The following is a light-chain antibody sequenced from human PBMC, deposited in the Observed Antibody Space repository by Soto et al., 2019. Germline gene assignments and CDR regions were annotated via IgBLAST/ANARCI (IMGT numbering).Light chain of an antibody. CDR3: PQYHHSPRT. Sequence: EIVLTQSPGTLSLSPGERATISCRASQRVSSRYFAWFQQRPGQVPRLLIFGSSSRAPGIPDRFSGSGSGTAFTLTISRLEPEDFGVYFCPQYHHSPRTFGQGTEVEIK. CDR1: QRVSSRY. V-gene: IGKV3-20*01. J-gene: IGKJ1*01. CDR2: GSS.